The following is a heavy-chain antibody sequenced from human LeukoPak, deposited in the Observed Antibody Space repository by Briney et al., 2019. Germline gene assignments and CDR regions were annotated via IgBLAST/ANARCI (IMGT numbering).Heavy chain of an antibody. J-gene: IGHJ2*01. D-gene: IGHD6-13*01. Sequence: SETLSLTCTVSGGSISSYYWSWIRQPPGKGLEWIGYIYYSGSTNYNPSLKSRVTISVDTSKNQFSLKLSSVTAADTAVYYCARGDIAGWYFDLWGRGTLVTVSP. V-gene: IGHV4-59*01. CDR2: IYYSGST. CDR1: GGSISSYY. CDR3: ARGDIAGWYFDL.